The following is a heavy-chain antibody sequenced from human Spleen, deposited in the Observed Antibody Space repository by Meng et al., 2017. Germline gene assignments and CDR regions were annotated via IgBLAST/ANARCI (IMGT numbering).Heavy chain of an antibody. D-gene: IGHD3-9*01. V-gene: IGHV3-15*01. CDR3: TWDDKAVSDY. J-gene: IGHJ4*02. CDR1: GFTFSNAW. Sequence: GESLKISCAASGFTFSNAWMTWVRQAPGKGLEWVGRIKSHVDGATADYATPVTGRFSISRDDSKSTVYLQMSGLTTDDTGVYYCTWDDKAVSDYWGQGTRVTGCS. CDR2: IKSHVDGATA.